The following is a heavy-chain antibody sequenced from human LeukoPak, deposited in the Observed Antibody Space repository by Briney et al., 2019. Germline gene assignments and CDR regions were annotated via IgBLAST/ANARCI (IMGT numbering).Heavy chain of an antibody. J-gene: IGHJ6*02. D-gene: IGHD4-17*01. CDR3: ARDYGDYGEDYYYYGMDV. V-gene: IGHV3-48*04. CDR2: ITDGGDTQ. CDR1: GFTFRSHA. Sequence: GGSLRLSCAPSGFTFRSHAMSWVRQAPGKGLEWLSNITDGGDTQSYADSVKGRFTISRDNAKNSLYLQMNSLRAEDTAVYYCARDYGDYGEDYYYYGMDVWGQGTTVTVSS.